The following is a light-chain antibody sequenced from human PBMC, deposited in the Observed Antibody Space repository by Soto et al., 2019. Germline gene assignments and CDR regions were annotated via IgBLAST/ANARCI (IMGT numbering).Light chain of an antibody. CDR1: ETVLNRY. CDR3: QQYSGSPRIT. V-gene: IGKV3-20*01. J-gene: IGKJ5*01. CDR2: GAS. Sequence: EIVLTQSPGTLSLSPGERATLSCRASETVLNRYLAWYQQKPGQAPRFLIWGASNRAAGIPDRFSGSGSGTDFSLTISGLEPEDCAVYYCQQYSGSPRITFVQGTRLEIK.